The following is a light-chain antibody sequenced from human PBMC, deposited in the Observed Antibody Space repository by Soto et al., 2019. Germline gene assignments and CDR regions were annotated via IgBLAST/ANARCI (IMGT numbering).Light chain of an antibody. CDR2: RAS. V-gene: IGKV1-5*03. CDR1: QSIGDW. Sequence: DVPMAQSPSTLSASVGDRVTITCRASQSIGDWLAWFQQKPGKAPALLIYRASYLESGVPSRFSGSGSWKEFTLTISSLQPDDFSAYDGQHYSTYSGTFGHGNAVEIK. J-gene: IGKJ1*01. CDR3: QHYSTYSGT.